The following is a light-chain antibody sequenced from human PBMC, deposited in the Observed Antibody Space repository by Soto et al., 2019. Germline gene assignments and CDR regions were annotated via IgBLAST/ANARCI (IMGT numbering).Light chain of an antibody. CDR1: QSVSSSY. CDR3: QQYNSYSPT. Sequence: EIVLTQSPGTLSLSPGERATLSCRATQSVSSSYLAWYQQKPGQAPRLLMYGASSRATGIPDRFSGSGSETEFTLTISGLQPGDSATYYCQQYNSYSPTFGQGTKVDIK. J-gene: IGKJ1*01. CDR2: GAS. V-gene: IGKV3-20*01.